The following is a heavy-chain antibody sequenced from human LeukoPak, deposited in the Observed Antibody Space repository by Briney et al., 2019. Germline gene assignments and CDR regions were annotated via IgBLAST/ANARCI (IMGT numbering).Heavy chain of an antibody. V-gene: IGHV4-59*01. J-gene: IGHJ6*02. Sequence: LRLSCTASGFTFGDYAMSWVRQAPGKGLEWIGYIFYSGITNYNPSLKSRVTISVDTSKNQFSLNLSSVTAADTAVYYCTRLPRCSTTSCPGMDVWGQGTTVTVSS. CDR1: GFTFGDYA. D-gene: IGHD2-2*01. CDR3: TRLPRCSTTSCPGMDV. CDR2: IFYSGIT.